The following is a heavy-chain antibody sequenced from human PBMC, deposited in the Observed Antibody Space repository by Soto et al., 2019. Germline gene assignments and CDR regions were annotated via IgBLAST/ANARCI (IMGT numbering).Heavy chain of an antibody. J-gene: IGHJ4*02. Sequence: QVQLQESGPGLVRPSETLSLTCTVSGGSISPYFWTWIRQSAGQGLEWIGRIYSSGDTNYNPSLKSRVTMSVDTSKNQFSLRLNSVTAADTAVYYCAREDVSLAAFDYCGQGTLVTVSS. V-gene: IGHV4-4*07. CDR1: GGSISPYF. D-gene: IGHD1-20*01. CDR3: AREDVSLAAFDY. CDR2: IYSSGDT.